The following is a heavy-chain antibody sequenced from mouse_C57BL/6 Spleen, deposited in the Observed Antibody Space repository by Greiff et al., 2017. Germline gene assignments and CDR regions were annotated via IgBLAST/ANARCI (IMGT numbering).Heavy chain of an antibody. J-gene: IGHJ4*01. CDR3: ARWVITTVVVHYYAMDY. CDR1: GYTFTSYG. D-gene: IGHD1-1*01. CDR2: IYPRSGNT. Sequence: VQLQQSGAELARPGASVKLSCKASGYTFTSYGISWVKQRTGQGLEWIGEIYPRSGNTYYNEKFKGKATLTADKSSSTAYMELRSLTSEDSAVYFCARWVITTVVVHYYAMDYWGQGTSVTVSS. V-gene: IGHV1-81*01.